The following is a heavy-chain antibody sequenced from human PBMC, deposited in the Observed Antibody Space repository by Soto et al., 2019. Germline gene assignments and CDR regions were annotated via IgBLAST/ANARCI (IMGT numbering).Heavy chain of an antibody. J-gene: IGHJ4*02. CDR1: GGSISSYY. D-gene: IGHD6-19*01. V-gene: IGHV4-59*01. CDR2: IYYSGST. Sequence: SETLSLTCTVSGGSISSYYWSWIRQPPGKGLEWIGYIYYSGSTNYNPSLKSRVTISVDTSKNQFSLKLSSVTAADTAVYYCARDRGAAGRPHRYFDYWGQGTLVT. CDR3: ARDRGAAGRPHRYFDY.